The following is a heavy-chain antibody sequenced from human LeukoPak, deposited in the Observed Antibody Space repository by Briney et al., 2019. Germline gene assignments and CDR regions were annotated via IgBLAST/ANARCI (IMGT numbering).Heavy chain of an antibody. D-gene: IGHD2-15*01. CDR1: GGSISSSSYY. V-gene: IGHV4-39*07. J-gene: IGHJ5*02. Sequence: PSETLSLTCTVSGGSISSSSYYWGWIRQPPGKGLEWIGSIYYSGSTYYNPSLKSRVTISVDTSKNQFSLKLSSVTAADTAVYYCARGYCSGGSCYLPHRWFDPWGQGTLVTVSS. CDR3: ARGYCSGGSCYLPHRWFDP. CDR2: IYYSGST.